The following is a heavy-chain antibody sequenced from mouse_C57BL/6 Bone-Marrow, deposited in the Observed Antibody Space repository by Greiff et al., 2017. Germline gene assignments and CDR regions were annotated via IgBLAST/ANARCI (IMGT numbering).Heavy chain of an antibody. CDR3: AGGDDDGAIDY. Sequence: VQLQQSGAELVKPGASVKLSCTASGFNIKGYYMHWVKQRPEQGLEWIGRIDPEDGETKYAPKFQGKATITADTSSNTAYMQLSSLTSEDSAALYCAGGDDDGAIDYWGQGTSVTVSS. V-gene: IGHV14-2*01. CDR2: IDPEDGET. J-gene: IGHJ4*01. D-gene: IGHD2-4*01. CDR1: GFNIKGYY.